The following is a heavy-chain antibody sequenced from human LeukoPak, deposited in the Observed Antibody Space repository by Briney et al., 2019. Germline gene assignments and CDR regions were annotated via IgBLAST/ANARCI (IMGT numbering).Heavy chain of an antibody. CDR1: GFTFSSYA. J-gene: IGHJ4*02. V-gene: IGHV3-23*01. Sequence: GGSLRLSRAASGFTFSSYAMSWVRQAPGKGLEWVSAISGSGGSTYYADSVKGRFTISRDNSKNTLYLQMNSLRAEDTAVYYCAKDDCSGGSCYSDYWGQGTLVTVSS. D-gene: IGHD2-15*01. CDR3: AKDDCSGGSCYSDY. CDR2: ISGSGGST.